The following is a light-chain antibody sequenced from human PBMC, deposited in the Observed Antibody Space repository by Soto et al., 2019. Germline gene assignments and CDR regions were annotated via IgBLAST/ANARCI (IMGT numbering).Light chain of an antibody. CDR2: DAS. CDR3: QQYNRYSFT. Sequence: DIQMTQSASSLTASVGDRVTITCRASQRSRSWLAWYQQKPEKAPKLLIYDASSLESGAPSRFSGSGSDTEFNLPINNLQPDDFATYHCQQYNRYSFTFGGGTKAEIK. CDR1: QRSRSW. J-gene: IGKJ4*01. V-gene: IGKV1-5*01.